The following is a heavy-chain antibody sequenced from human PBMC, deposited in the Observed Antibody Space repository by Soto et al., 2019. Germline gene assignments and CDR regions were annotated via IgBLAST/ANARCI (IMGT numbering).Heavy chain of an antibody. CDR2: IWYDGSNK. J-gene: IGHJ2*01. Sequence: QVQLVESGGGVVQPGRSLRLSCAASGFTFSSYGMHWVRQAPGKGLEWVAVIWYDGSNKYYADSVKGRFTISRDNSKKTLYLQMNGLRAEDTAVYYCARKGKIVGVGAENWSFDLGGRGTLVTVSS. CDR3: ARKGKIVGVGAENWSFDL. V-gene: IGHV3-33*01. D-gene: IGHD1-26*01. CDR1: GFTFSSYG.